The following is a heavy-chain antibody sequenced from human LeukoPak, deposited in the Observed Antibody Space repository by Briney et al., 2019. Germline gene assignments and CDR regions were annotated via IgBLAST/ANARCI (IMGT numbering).Heavy chain of an antibody. CDR2: INHSGST. CDR3: ARGRSYDFWSGFRFDP. Sequence: SETLSLTCTVSGGSISSGDYYWSWIRQPPGKGLEWIGEINHSGSTNYNPSLKSRVTISVDTSKNQFSLKLSSVTAADTAVYYCARGRSYDFWSGFRFDPWGQGTLVTVSS. D-gene: IGHD3-3*01. CDR1: GGSISSGDYY. J-gene: IGHJ5*02. V-gene: IGHV4-39*07.